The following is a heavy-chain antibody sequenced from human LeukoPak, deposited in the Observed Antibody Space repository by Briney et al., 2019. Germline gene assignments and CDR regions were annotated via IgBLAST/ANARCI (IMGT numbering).Heavy chain of an antibody. V-gene: IGHV4-59*08. J-gene: IGHJ5*02. D-gene: IGHD3-3*01. CDR3: ASWYDFWSGYFMGWFDP. CDR1: GGSISSYY. Sequence: SETLSLTCTVSGGSISSYYWSWIRQPPGKGLEWIGYIYYSGSTNYNPSLKSRVTISVDTSKNQFSLKLSSVTAADTAVYYCASWYDFWSGYFMGWFDPWGQGTLVTVSS. CDR2: IYYSGST.